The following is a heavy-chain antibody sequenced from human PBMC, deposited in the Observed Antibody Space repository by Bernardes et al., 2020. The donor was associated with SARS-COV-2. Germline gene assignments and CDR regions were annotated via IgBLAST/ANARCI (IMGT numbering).Heavy chain of an antibody. V-gene: IGHV3-64D*06. J-gene: IGHJ4*02. D-gene: IGHD6-19*01. Sequence: GGSLRLSCSASGFIFSNYALHWVRRAPGKGLEHFSTISGDGVQTFYADSVKGRFTISRDNSRNTLYLQMSSLRREDTALYYCVKEYGSPNLFHHWGQGTLVTVSS. CDR2: ISGDGVQT. CDR3: VKEYGSPNLFHH. CDR1: GFIFSNYA.